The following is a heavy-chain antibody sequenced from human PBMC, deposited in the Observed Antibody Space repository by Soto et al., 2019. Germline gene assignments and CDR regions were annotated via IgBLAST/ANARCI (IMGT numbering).Heavy chain of an antibody. CDR1: GDSVSSNSAA. Sequence: SQTLSLTCAISGDSVSSNSAAWNWIRQSPSRGLEWLGRTYYRSKWYNDYAVSVKSRITINPDTSKNQFSLQLNSVTPEDTAVYYCARESIAVSRGYYYYMDVWGKGTTVTVSS. J-gene: IGHJ6*03. CDR2: TYYRSKWYN. D-gene: IGHD6-6*01. CDR3: ARESIAVSRGYYYYMDV. V-gene: IGHV6-1*01.